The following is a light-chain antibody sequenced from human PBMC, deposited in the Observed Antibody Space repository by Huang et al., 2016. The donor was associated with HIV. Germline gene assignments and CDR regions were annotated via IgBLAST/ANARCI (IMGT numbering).Light chain of an antibody. V-gene: IGKV4-1*01. CDR2: LAS. Sequence: IVVTQSPDSLAVSLGERAAINCKSSQSLLYSSNNHNYLAWDQQKPGQSPALLIYLASTRAPGVPERFNGSGSGTEFTLTINSLQTEDVALYYCQQYFSTPLTFGGGTKVDIK. J-gene: IGKJ4*01. CDR1: QSLLYSSNNHNY. CDR3: QQYFSTPLT.